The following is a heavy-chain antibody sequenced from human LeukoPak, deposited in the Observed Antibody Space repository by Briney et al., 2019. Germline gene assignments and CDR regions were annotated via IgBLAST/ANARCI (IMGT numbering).Heavy chain of an antibody. V-gene: IGHV4-59*01. CDR1: GGSIDTFY. Sequence: SETLSLTCTVSGGSIDTFYWNWIRQPPGKGLEWPGYIYYTGSTNYNPSLKSRVTISLDTSKNQFSLRLTSVTAADSAMYYCVRVDYDHSLDYWGQGILVTVSS. D-gene: IGHD4-17*01. J-gene: IGHJ4*02. CDR3: VRVDYDHSLDY. CDR2: IYYTGST.